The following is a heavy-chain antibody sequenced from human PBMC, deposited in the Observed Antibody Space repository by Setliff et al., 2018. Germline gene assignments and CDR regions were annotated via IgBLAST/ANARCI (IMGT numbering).Heavy chain of an antibody. J-gene: IGHJ5*02. CDR2: FHTGGST. CDR1: GDSISSGSYY. Sequence: TLSLTCTVSGDSISSGSYYWTWIRQPAGKGLEWIGHFHTGGSTNYNRSLRSRVSISVDTSKNQFSLKLSSVTAADTATYYCSRAGPTVTFFRVLVISWWDPWGQGSLVTVSS. CDR3: SRAGPTVTFFRVLVISWWDP. V-gene: IGHV4-61*09. D-gene: IGHD3-3*01.